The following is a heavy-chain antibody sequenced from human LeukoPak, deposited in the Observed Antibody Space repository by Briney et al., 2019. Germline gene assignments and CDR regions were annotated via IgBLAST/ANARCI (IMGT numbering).Heavy chain of an antibody. Sequence: KASETLSLTCTVSGGSISSHYWSWIRQPPGKGLEWIGYIFYTGSTNYNPSLKSRVTISVDKSKNQFSLKLRSVTAADTAVYYCARAGAWQIDPWGRGTLVTVSS. D-gene: IGHD3-10*01. CDR3: ARAGAWQIDP. CDR2: IFYTGST. CDR1: GGSISSHY. J-gene: IGHJ5*02. V-gene: IGHV4-59*11.